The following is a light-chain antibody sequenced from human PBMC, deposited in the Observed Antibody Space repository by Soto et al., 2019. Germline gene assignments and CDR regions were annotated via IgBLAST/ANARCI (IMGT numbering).Light chain of an antibody. CDR2: GAS. V-gene: IGKV3D-15*01. CDR1: QSVSSN. J-gene: IGKJ1*01. Sequence: EIVMTQSPATLSVSPGERATLSCRPSQSVSSNLAWYQQRPGQGPRLLIYGASSRATGIPDRFSGSGSGTDFTLTISRLEPEDFAFYYCQQGNTWPWTFGQGTKVDIK. CDR3: QQGNTWPWT.